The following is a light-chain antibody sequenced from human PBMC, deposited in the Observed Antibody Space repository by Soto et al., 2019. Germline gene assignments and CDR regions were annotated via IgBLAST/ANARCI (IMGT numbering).Light chain of an antibody. V-gene: IGKV1-9*01. CDR1: QDINSY. Sequence: DIQLTQSPSFVSASVGDRVSITCRASQDINSYLAWYQQKPGKAPKLLIYAASILQSAVPSRFSGGGSGTEFTLTISSLQSEDFATYYCQQLNSYPRTFGQGTKVEF. J-gene: IGKJ1*01. CDR2: AAS. CDR3: QQLNSYPRT.